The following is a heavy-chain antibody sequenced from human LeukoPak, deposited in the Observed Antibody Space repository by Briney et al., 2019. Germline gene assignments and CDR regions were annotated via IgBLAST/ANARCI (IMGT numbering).Heavy chain of an antibody. J-gene: IGHJ6*03. CDR3: AKGAVDYSKVFYYYYYMDV. CDR1: GFTFDDYA. V-gene: IGHV3-9*01. Sequence: PGRSLRLSCAASGFTFDDYAMHWVRQAPGKGLEWVSGISWDSGSIDYADSVNGRFTISRDNAKNSLYLQMNSLRTEDTALYYCAKGAVDYSKVFYYYYYMDVWGKGTTVTVSS. D-gene: IGHD4-11*01. CDR2: ISWDSGSI.